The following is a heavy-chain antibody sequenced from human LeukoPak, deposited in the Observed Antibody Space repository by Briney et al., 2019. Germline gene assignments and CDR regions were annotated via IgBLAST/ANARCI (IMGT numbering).Heavy chain of an antibody. CDR2: FNSDGSST. D-gene: IGHD3-22*01. V-gene: IGHV3-74*01. Sequence: GGSLRLSCAASGFTFSSYWMHWVRQAPGKGLVWVSRFNSDGSSTSYADSVKGRFTISRDNAKNTLNLQMNSLRAEDTAVYYCARAVVGSSGYIFDYWGQGTLVTVSS. J-gene: IGHJ4*02. CDR3: ARAVVGSSGYIFDY. CDR1: GFTFSSYW.